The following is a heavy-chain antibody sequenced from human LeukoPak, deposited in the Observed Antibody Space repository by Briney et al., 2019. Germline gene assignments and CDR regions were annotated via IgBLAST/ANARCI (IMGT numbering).Heavy chain of an antibody. D-gene: IGHD1-26*01. CDR3: AKIGSSHDFDY. CDR1: GYTFTVYF. J-gene: IGHJ4*02. CDR2: INPNSGAT. Sequence: ASVKVSCKASGYTFTVYFIHWVRQAPGQGLEWMGRINPNSGATDYAQKFQGRVTMTRDTSISTAYTELSSLKSDDTAVYYCAKIGSSHDFDYWGQGTLITVSS. V-gene: IGHV1-2*06.